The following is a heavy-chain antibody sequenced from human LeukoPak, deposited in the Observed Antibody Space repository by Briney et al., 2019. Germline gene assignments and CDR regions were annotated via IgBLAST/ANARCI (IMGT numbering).Heavy chain of an antibody. CDR3: ARVISGTWLWF. CDR1: GGTFSRYA. Sequence: ASVKVSCKASGGTFSRYAITWVRQAPGLGLEWMGRIIPTLEVANYAQKFQGRVTITADKSTSTAYMELSSLRPEDTAVYYCARVISGTWLWFWGQGTLVTVSS. V-gene: IGHV1-69*04. D-gene: IGHD1-14*01. CDR2: IIPTLEVA. J-gene: IGHJ4*02.